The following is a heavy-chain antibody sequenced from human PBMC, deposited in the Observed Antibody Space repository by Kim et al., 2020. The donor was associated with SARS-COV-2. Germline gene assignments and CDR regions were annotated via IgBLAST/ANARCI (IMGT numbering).Heavy chain of an antibody. V-gene: IGHV4-4*02. CDR2: T. Sequence: TNYNPSLKSRVTISVDKSKNQFSLKLSSVTAADTAVYYCARRILRGWFDPWGQGTLVTVSS. J-gene: IGHJ5*02. CDR3: ARRILRGWFDP.